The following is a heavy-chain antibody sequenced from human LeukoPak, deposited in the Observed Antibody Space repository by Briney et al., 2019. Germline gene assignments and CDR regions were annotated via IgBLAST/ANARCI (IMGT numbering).Heavy chain of an antibody. V-gene: IGHV1-69-2*01. CDR3: ATVSELLIAEYFQH. CDR1: GYTFTDYY. D-gene: IGHD1-26*01. Sequence: GASVKISCKVSGYTFTDYYMHWVQQAPGKGLEWMGLVDPEDGETIYAEKFHGRVTMTADTSTDTAYMELSSLRSEDTAGYYCATVSELLIAEYFQHWGQGTLVTVSS. CDR2: VDPEDGET. J-gene: IGHJ1*01.